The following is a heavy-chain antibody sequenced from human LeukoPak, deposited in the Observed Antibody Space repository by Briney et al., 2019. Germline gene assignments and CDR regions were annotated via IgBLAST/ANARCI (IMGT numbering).Heavy chain of an antibody. V-gene: IGHV3-21*01. CDR2: ISSSSSYI. J-gene: IGHJ4*02. CDR1: GFTFSSYS. D-gene: IGHD6-13*01. Sequence: KTGGSLRLSCAASGFTFSSYSMNWVRQAPGKGLEWVSSISSSSSYIYYADSVKGRFTISRDNAKNSLYLQMNSLRAEDTAVYYCARESRTGYSSSWYRTYYSDYWGQGTLVTVSS. CDR3: ARESRTGYSSSWYRTYYSDY.